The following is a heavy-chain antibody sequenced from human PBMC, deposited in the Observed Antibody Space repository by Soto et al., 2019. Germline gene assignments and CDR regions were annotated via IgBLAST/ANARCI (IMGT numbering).Heavy chain of an antibody. CDR1: GFTFSSYA. CDR2: IGGRGTSS. CDR3: AKLWFGELAPVDY. Sequence: PGGSLRLSCGASGFTFSSYAISWVRQARGKGLEWVSTIGGRGTSSYYADSVKGRVSTSRDNSKNTLYLQMNSLRVEDTAVYYCAKLWFGELAPVDYWGQGTLVTVSS. D-gene: IGHD3-10*01. V-gene: IGHV3-23*01. J-gene: IGHJ4*02.